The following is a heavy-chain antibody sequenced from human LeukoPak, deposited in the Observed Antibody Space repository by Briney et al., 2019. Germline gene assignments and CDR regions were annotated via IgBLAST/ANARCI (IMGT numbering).Heavy chain of an antibody. CDR3: ARSSIAARHSSGFDY. V-gene: IGHV4-34*01. CDR1: GGSFSGYY. Sequence: PSETLSLTCAVYGGSFSGYYWSWIRQPPGKGLEWIGEINHSGSTNYNPSLKSRVTISVDTSKNQFSLKLSSVTAADTAVYYCARSSIAARHSSGFDYWGLGTLVTVSS. J-gene: IGHJ4*02. CDR2: INHSGST. D-gene: IGHD6-6*01.